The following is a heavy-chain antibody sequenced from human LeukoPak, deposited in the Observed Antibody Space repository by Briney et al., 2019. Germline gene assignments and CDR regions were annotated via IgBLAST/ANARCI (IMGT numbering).Heavy chain of an antibody. Sequence: GGSLRLSCAASGFTVSSNYMSWVRQAPGKGLEWVSVIYSGGSTYYADSVKGRFTISRDNSKNTLYLQMNSLRAEDTAVYYCARAEAYYDSSDTQDYIDAFDIWGQGTMVTVSS. J-gene: IGHJ3*02. CDR2: IYSGGST. D-gene: IGHD3-22*01. CDR3: ARAEAYYDSSDTQDYIDAFDI. V-gene: IGHV3-53*01. CDR1: GFTVSSNY.